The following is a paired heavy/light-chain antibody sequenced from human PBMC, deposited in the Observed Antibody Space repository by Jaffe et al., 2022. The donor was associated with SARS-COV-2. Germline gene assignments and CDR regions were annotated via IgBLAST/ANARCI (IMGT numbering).Light chain of an antibody. CDR2: DVT. J-gene: IGLJ1*01. CDR3: KSYSTSSVSYV. Sequence: QSALTQPASVSGSPGQSITISCTGTNSDVGAYNFVSWYRQYPGEAPQLMIYDVTNRPSGVSHRFSGSKSGNTASLTISGLQAEDEADYYCKSYSTSSVSYVFGTGTKVTVL. CDR1: NSDVGAYNF. V-gene: IGLV2-14*03.
Heavy chain of an antibody. CDR3: ARDISTGFSFDV. D-gene: IGHD3-9*01. V-gene: IGHV3-64*01. Sequence: EVQLVESGGGLVQPGGSLRLSCVASGFSFGTYPMHWVRQAPGKGLEYISSILGDGSHTVYATSVKGRFTISRDNSKNTLYLQMGSLRSEDMAIYYCARDISTGFSFDVWGLGTKVTVSS. J-gene: IGHJ3*01. CDR1: GFSFGTYP. CDR2: ILGDGSHT.